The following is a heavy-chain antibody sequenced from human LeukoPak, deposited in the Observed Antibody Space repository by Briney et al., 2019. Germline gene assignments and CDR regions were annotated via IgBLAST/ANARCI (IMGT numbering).Heavy chain of an antibody. CDR2: INHSGST. V-gene: IGHV4-34*01. D-gene: IGHD3-22*01. J-gene: IGHJ3*02. Sequence: SETLSLTCAVYGGSFSGYYWSWIRQPPGKGPEWIGEINHSGSTNYNPSLKSRVTMSVDTSKNQFSLKLSSVTAADTAVYYCASETMIDDAFDIWGQGTMVTVSS. CDR1: GGSFSGYY. CDR3: ASETMIDDAFDI.